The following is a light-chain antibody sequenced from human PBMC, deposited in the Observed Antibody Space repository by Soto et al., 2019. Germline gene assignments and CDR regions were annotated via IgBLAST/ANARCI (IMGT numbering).Light chain of an antibody. CDR2: GNS. V-gene: IGLV1-40*01. CDR1: GSNIGAGYD. Sequence: QSALTQPPSVSGAPGQRVTISCTGSGSNIGAGYDVHWYQQLPGTAPKLLIYGNSNRPSGVPDRFSGSKSGTSASLAITGLQAEDEADYYCQSYDSSLSGWVFGGGTKVTV. J-gene: IGLJ3*02. CDR3: QSYDSSLSGWV.